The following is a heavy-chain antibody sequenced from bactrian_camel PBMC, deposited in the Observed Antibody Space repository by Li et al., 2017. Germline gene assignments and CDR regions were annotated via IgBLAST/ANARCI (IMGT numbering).Heavy chain of an antibody. CDR3: AAALLDYGPISPYNY. CDR2: ISWRGGSA. D-gene: IGHD5*01. J-gene: IGHJ4*01. V-gene: IGHV3S60*01. Sequence: VQLVESGGGLVQAGGSLRLSCTVSRLSFGRYAMAWFRQAPGKEREGVSCISWRGGSATYADSVKGRFTISRDDAKNTLYLQMNSLKTDDTAVYYCAAALLDYGPISPYNYWGQGTQVTV. CDR1: RLSFGRYA.